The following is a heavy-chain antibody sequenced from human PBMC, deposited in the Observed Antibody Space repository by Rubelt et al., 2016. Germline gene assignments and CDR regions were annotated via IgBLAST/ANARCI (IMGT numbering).Heavy chain of an antibody. CDR2: FDPEDGET. V-gene: IGHV1-24*01. CDR3: ARVGALAARKIYYFDY. J-gene: IGHJ4*02. Sequence: QVQLVQSGAEVKKPGASVKVSCKVSGYTLTELSMHWVRQAPGKGLEWMGGFDPEDGETIYAQKFQGRVTMTEETSTDTAYMELSSLRSEDTAVYYCARVGALAARKIYYFDYWGQGTLVTVSS. CDR1: GYTLTELS. D-gene: IGHD6-6*01.